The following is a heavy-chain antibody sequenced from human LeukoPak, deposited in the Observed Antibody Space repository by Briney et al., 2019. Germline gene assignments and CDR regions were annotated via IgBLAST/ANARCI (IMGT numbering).Heavy chain of an antibody. V-gene: IGHV4-61*02. J-gene: IGHJ6*03. D-gene: IGHD1-26*01. CDR2: IYTSGST. Sequence: SETLSLTCTVSGGSISSGSYYWSWIRQPAGKGLEWIGRIYTSGSTNYNPSLKSRVTISVDTSKNQFSLKLSSVTAADTAVYYCARGRLVGATVYYYYMDVWGKGTTVTVSS. CDR1: GGSISSGSYY. CDR3: ARGRLVGATVYYYYMDV.